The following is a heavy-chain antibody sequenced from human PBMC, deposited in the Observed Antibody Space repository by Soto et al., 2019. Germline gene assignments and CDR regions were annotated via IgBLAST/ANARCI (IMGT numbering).Heavy chain of an antibody. V-gene: IGHV3-43*01. Sequence: GGSLRLSCAASGFTFDDYTMHWVRQAPGKGLEWVSLISWDGGSTYYADSVKGRFTISRDNSKNSLYLQMNSLRTEDTALYYCAKDFLGEGWGSSWYLDYWGQGTLVTVSS. J-gene: IGHJ4*02. D-gene: IGHD6-13*01. CDR2: ISWDGGST. CDR3: AKDFLGEGWGSSWYLDY. CDR1: GFTFDDYT.